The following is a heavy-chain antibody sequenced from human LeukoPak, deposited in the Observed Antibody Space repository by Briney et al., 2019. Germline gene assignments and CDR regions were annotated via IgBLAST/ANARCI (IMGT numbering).Heavy chain of an antibody. CDR2: IYYSGST. J-gene: IGHJ5*02. V-gene: IGHV4-59*01. Sequence: MPSETLSLTCTVSGCSISSYYWSWIRQPPGKGLEWVGYIYYSGSTNYNPSLKSRVTISVDTSKNQFSLKLSSVTAADTAVYYCARAPSHYDSSGYYYPSWFDAWGQGTLVTVSS. CDR1: GCSISSYY. CDR3: ARAPSHYDSSGYYYPSWFDA. D-gene: IGHD3-22*01.